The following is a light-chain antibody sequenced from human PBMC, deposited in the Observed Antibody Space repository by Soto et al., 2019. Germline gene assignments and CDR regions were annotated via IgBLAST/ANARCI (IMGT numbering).Light chain of an antibody. CDR1: QSVSSNF. CDR3: QYYGSPST. CDR2: GAS. J-gene: IGKJ1*01. Sequence: DIVVTQSPRTPILSPGQRANLYCRASQSVSSNFLAWYQQKPGQAPRLLIYGASSRATGIPDRFSVSGSGTDFTLAINRMAPADFAVDDCQYYGSPSTFGQGTKVDIK. V-gene: IGKV3-20*01.